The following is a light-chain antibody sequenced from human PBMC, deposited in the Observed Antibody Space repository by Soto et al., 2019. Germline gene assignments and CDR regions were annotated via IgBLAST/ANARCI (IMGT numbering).Light chain of an antibody. CDR3: QQYTSYFQP. J-gene: IGKJ1*01. CDR2: DAY. CDR1: QSISRW. Sequence: TVSLTVEDGVTITCRASQSISRWLAWYQQKPGKAPKLLIFDAYNLESGVPSRFSGSGSGTAFTLTISSLQPDHLTTYYCQQYTSYFQPFGQVANVDI. V-gene: IGKV1-5*01.